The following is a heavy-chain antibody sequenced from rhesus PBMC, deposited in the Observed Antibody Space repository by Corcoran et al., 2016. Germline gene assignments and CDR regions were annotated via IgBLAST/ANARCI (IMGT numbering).Heavy chain of an antibody. CDR1: GCSISSNY. CDR3: ARERGGSGSWKGLFDY. V-gene: IGHV4-173*01. D-gene: IGHD6-25*01. Sequence: QLQLQESGPGLVKPSETLSLTCAVSGCSISSNYWSWIRQPPGKGLEWFGRISGSGGSTDYNPSLKSRVTSSTDTSKNKFSLKLSSVNAADTAVDYCARERGGSGSWKGLFDYWGQGVLVTVSS. J-gene: IGHJ4*01. CDR2: ISGSGGST.